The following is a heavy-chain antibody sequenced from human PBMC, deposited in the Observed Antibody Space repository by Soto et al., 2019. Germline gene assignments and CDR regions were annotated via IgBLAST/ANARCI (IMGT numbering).Heavy chain of an antibody. Sequence: GGSLRLSCAASGFTFDDYAMHWVRQAPGKGLEWVSSISSSSSYIYYADSVKGRFTISRDNAKNSLYLQMNSLRAEDTAVYYCASSHYYDSSGYQDYWGQGTLVTV. V-gene: IGHV3-21*01. CDR1: GFTFDDYA. J-gene: IGHJ4*02. CDR2: ISSSSSYI. D-gene: IGHD3-22*01. CDR3: ASSHYYDSSGYQDY.